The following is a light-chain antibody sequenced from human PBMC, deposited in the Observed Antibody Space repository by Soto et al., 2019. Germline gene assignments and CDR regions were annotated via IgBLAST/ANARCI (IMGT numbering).Light chain of an antibody. Sequence: QSVLTQPPSVSGSPGQSVAISCTGTSSDVGSYNRVSWYQQPPGTAPKVMIYEVSNRPSGVPDRFSGSKSGNTASLTISGLQAEDEADYYCSSYTSSSTYVFGTGTTVTVL. CDR1: SSDVGSYNR. V-gene: IGLV2-18*02. J-gene: IGLJ1*01. CDR3: SSYTSSSTYV. CDR2: EVS.